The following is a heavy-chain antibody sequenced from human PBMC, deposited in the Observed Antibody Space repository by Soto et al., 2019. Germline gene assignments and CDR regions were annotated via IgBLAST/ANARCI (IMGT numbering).Heavy chain of an antibody. J-gene: IGHJ6*02. CDR2: IYSGGTT. CDR1: GFSVSSNY. CDR3: ARAGFGFWRGYGGMDV. Sequence: PGGSLRLSCAASGFSVSSNYMSWVRQAPGKGLEWVSVIYSGGTTYSADSVKGRFTISSDNSKNTLYRQMNSLRAEDTAVYDCARAGFGFWRGYGGMDVWGQGTTVTVSS. D-gene: IGHD3-3*01. V-gene: IGHV3-53*01.